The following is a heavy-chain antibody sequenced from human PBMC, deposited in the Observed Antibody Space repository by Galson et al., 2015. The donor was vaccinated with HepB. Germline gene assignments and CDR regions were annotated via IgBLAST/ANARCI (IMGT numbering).Heavy chain of an antibody. Sequence: PALVIPTQTLTLTCTVSGFSLSHARMGVSWIRQPPGKALEWLAHIFSNDEKSYSTSLQSRLTISKDTSKSQVVLTMTNMDPVDTATYYCARILSQHLANYYYYGMDVWGQGTTVTVSS. CDR3: ARILSQHLANYYYYGMDV. J-gene: IGHJ6*02. CDR2: IFSNDEK. CDR1: GFSLSHARMG. D-gene: IGHD6-13*01. V-gene: IGHV2-26*01.